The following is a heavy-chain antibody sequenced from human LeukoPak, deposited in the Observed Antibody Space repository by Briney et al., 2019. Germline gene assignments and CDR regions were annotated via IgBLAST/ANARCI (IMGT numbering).Heavy chain of an antibody. CDR3: ARILRGVIVTSFDY. CDR1: GVSISRYY. J-gene: IGHJ4*02. Sequence: PAXXXSLTCTVSGVSISRYYWSWVRQPGGXXXXXIGSISHAGTTDYSPSLKSRVTISLDTSKNQFSLKLRPVTAADTAVYYCARILRGVIVTSFDYWGQGILVTVSS. CDR2: ISHAGTT. V-gene: IGHV4-59*08. D-gene: IGHD3-10*01.